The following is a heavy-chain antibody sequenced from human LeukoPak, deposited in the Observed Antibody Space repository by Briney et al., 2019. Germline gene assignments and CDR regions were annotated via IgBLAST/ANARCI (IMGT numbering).Heavy chain of an antibody. Sequence: SQTLSLTCTVSGGSISSGDYYWSWIRQPPGKGLEWIGYMYYSGSTYYNPSLKSRVTISVDTSKNQFSQKLRSVTAADTAVYYCVRRIVGAIRPFDYWGQGTLVTVSS. CDR1: GGSISSGDYY. CDR3: VRRIVGAIRPFDY. D-gene: IGHD1-26*01. V-gene: IGHV4-30-4*01. J-gene: IGHJ4*02. CDR2: MYYSGST.